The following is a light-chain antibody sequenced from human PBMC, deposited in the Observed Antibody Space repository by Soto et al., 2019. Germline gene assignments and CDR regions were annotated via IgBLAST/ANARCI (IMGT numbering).Light chain of an antibody. J-gene: IGKJ4*01. CDR1: QSISRSSNNKNY. V-gene: IGKV4-1*01. CDR3: QQYYISPPT. Sequence: DIVMTQSPDSLAVSLGERATINCKSSQSISRSSNNKNYLAWFQQKPGQPPNLLIYWASTRGSGVPDRFSGSGSGTEFTLTISSLQAEDVAVYYCQQYYISPPTFGGGTKVEIK. CDR2: WAS.